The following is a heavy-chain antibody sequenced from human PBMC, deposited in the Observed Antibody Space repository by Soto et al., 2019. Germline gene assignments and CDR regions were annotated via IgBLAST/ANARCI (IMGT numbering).Heavy chain of an antibody. CDR3: AGDIQVSDDYYYYYGMDV. J-gene: IGHJ6*02. V-gene: IGHV1-69*13. Sequence: GASVKVSCKASGYTFTSYGISWVRQAPGQGLEWMGGIIPIFGTANYAQKFQGRVTITADESTSTAYMELSSLRSEDTAVYYCAGDIQVSDDYYYYYGMDVWGQGTTVTVSS. CDR1: GYTFTSYG. CDR2: IIPIFGTA.